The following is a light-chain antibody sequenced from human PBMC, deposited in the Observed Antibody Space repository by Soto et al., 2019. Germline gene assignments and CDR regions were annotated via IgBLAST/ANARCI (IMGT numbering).Light chain of an antibody. CDR3: QQYSRLWT. Sequence: DIPMTQSPSTLSASVGDRVTITCRASQSISDWLAWYQQKPGKAPNLLIYKASSLESGVPSRFSGSGSGTEFTLTISSLQPDDFATYYCQQYSRLWTFGQGTKVEIK. J-gene: IGKJ1*01. V-gene: IGKV1-5*03. CDR1: QSISDW. CDR2: KAS.